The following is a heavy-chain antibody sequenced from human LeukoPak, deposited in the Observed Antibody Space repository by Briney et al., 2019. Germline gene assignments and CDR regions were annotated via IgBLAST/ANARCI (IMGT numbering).Heavy chain of an antibody. Sequence: PGGSLRLSCVASGFTFSAFAMSWVRQAPGKGLEWVSAIRSSADATYHADSVKGRFTISRGNSKNTLYLQMSSLRAEDTAVYYCAKGHLDNWYYFDYWGQGALVTVSS. J-gene: IGHJ4*02. CDR1: GFTFSAFA. CDR2: IRSSADAT. CDR3: AKGHLDNWYYFDY. V-gene: IGHV3-23*01. D-gene: IGHD1-1*01.